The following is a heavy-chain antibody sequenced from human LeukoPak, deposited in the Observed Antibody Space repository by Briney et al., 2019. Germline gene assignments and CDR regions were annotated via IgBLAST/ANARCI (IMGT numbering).Heavy chain of an antibody. J-gene: IGHJ5*02. D-gene: IGHD1-7*01. CDR2: IYTSGIT. Sequence: SETLSLTCTASGGSIRGLWCSWIRQPPGKGLEWIGNIYTSGITTYNPSLKSRVTISIDTSKNQFSLTLNSVTATVTAVYYCAIQAHDGTDNWLDPWGPGALVTVSS. V-gene: IGHV4-4*09. CDR3: AIQAHDGTDNWLDP. CDR1: GGSIRGLW.